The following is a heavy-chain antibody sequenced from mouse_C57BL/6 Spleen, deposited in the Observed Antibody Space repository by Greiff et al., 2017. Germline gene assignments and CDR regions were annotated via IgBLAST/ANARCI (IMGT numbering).Heavy chain of an antibody. CDR1: GYTFTAYE. V-gene: IGHV1-15*01. J-gene: IGHJ2*01. CDR2: IDPETGGT. CDR3: TRLGEDY. Sequence: QVHVKQSGAELVRPGASVTLSCKASGYTFTAYEMHWVKQTPVHGLEWIGAIDPETGGTAYNQKFKGKAILNADKSSSTAYMELRSLTSEDSAVYYCTRLGEDYWGQGTTLTVSS. D-gene: IGHD4-1*01.